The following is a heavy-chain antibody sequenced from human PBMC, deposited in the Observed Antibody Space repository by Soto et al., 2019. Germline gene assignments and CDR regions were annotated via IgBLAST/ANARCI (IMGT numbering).Heavy chain of an antibody. J-gene: IGHJ3*01. Sequence: EVQLLESGEPGGSLRVSCVASGFTFSDYAMTWVRQAPRKGLEWVSSIRGSGVGTTYADSVRGRFTILRDNSKNTLYLQMNSLRAEDTAVYYCARDPNGDYVGAFDGWGQGTMVTVSS. CDR1: GFTFSDYA. CDR2: IRGSGVGT. CDR3: ARDPNGDYVGAFDG. V-gene: IGHV3-23*01. D-gene: IGHD4-17*01.